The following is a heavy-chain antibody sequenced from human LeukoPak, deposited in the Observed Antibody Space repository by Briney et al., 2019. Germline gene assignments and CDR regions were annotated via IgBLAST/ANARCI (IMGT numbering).Heavy chain of an antibody. CDR2: IYHSGST. Sequence: SETLSLTCTISGGSISSGGYSWSWIRQPPGKGREWIGYIYHSGSTYYKPSLKSRVTISVDRSKNQFSLKLSSVTAADTAVYYCASTKPQIAAAGPFDYWGQGTLVTVSS. V-gene: IGHV4-30-2*01. CDR1: GGSISSGGYS. J-gene: IGHJ4*02. CDR3: ASTKPQIAAAGPFDY. D-gene: IGHD6-13*01.